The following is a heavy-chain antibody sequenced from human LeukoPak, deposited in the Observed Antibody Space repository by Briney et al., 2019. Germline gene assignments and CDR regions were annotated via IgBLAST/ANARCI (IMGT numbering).Heavy chain of an antibody. CDR3: AKTISAAGTGI. D-gene: IGHD6-13*01. CDR1: GFTFSSYA. CDR2: VSGSGSST. Sequence: PGGSLRLSCAASGFTFSSYAMSCVRQAPGKGLEWVSAVSGSGSSTYYASSVKGRFTISRDNSKNTLYLQMNSLRADDTAVYYCAKTISAAGTGIWGQGTLVTVSS. V-gene: IGHV3-23*01. J-gene: IGHJ4*02.